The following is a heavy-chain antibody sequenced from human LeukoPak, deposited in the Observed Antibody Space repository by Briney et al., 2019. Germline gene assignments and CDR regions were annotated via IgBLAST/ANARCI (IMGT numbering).Heavy chain of an antibody. Sequence: SETLSLTCAVYGGSFSGYYWSWIRQPPGKGLEWIGEINHSGSTNYNPSLKSRVTISVDTSKNQFSLKLSSVTAADTAVYYCAGGRRGQWLVLDYWGQGTLVTVSS. CDR1: GGSFSGYY. J-gene: IGHJ4*02. CDR2: INHSGST. V-gene: IGHV4-34*01. CDR3: AGGRRGQWLVLDY. D-gene: IGHD6-19*01.